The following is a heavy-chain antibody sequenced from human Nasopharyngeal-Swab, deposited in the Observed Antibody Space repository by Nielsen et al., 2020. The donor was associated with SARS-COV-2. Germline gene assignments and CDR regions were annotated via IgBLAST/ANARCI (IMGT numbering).Heavy chain of an antibody. CDR1: GGSISSYY. CDR3: ARHTLATPISHYFDY. CDR2: IYYSGST. Sequence: SETLSLTCTVSGGSISSYYWSWIRQPPGKGLEWIGYIYYSGSTNYNPSLKSRVTISVDTSKNQFSLKLSSVTAADTAVYYCARHTLATPISHYFDYWGQGTLVTVSS. D-gene: IGHD5-12*01. J-gene: IGHJ4*02. V-gene: IGHV4-59*08.